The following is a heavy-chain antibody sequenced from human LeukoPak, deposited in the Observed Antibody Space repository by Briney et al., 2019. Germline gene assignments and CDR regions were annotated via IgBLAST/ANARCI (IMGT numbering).Heavy chain of an antibody. D-gene: IGHD6-6*01. CDR3: ARRTSHFDY. Sequence: PSETLSLTYTVSGGSISSYYWSWIRQPPGKGLEWIGFIYYSGSTNYNPSLKSRVTISVDTSKNHFSLKLSSVTAADTAVYYCARRTSHFDYWGQGTLVTVSS. CDR2: IYYSGST. J-gene: IGHJ4*02. V-gene: IGHV4-59*08. CDR1: GGSISSYY.